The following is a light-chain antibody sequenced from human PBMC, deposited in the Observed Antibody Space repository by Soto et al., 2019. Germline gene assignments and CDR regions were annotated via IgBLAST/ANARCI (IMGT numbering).Light chain of an antibody. CDR1: QSVSNNY. Sequence: EIVLTHFPGTLSLSPGERATLSCRASQSVSNNYLAWYQQKPGQAPRLVIFGASNRATGIPDRFSASGSGTEFTLTIGRLEPEDVAVYYCQQYATSPLTFGHGTKVEI. J-gene: IGKJ1*01. CDR3: QQYATSPLT. V-gene: IGKV3-20*01. CDR2: GAS.